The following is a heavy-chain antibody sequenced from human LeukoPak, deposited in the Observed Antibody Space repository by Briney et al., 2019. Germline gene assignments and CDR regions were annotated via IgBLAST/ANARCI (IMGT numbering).Heavy chain of an antibody. D-gene: IGHD3-10*01. J-gene: IGHJ6*03. CDR2: INPNIGGT. CDR1: GYTFTGFY. Sequence: GASGKVSCKASGYTFTGFYIHWVRQAPGQGPGGMGGINPNIGGTDYAQKFRGRVSLTRDTSTSTAYMELNTLRSDDTAVYYCARCGSGTDLYDYYFMDGWGKGPTVTVSS. V-gene: IGHV1-2*02. CDR3: ARCGSGTDLYDYYFMDG.